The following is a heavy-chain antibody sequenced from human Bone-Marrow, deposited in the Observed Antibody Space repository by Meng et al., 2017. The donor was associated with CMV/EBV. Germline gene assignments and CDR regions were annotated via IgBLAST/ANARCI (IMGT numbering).Heavy chain of an antibody. V-gene: IGHV3-9*01. CDR3: AKGLTGYCYYGMDV. CDR2: ISWNSGSI. CDR1: GFTFDDYA. Sequence: SLKISCAASGFTFDDYAMHWVRQAPGKGLEWVSDISWNSGSIGYADSVKGRFTISRDNAKNSLYLQMNSLRAEDTALYYCAKGLTGYCYYGMDVWGQGTTVTVSS. J-gene: IGHJ6*02. D-gene: IGHD4/OR15-4a*01.